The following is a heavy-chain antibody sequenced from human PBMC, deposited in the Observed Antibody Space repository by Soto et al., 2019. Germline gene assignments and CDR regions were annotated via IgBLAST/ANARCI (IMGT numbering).Heavy chain of an antibody. CDR3: ARWTYCGGDCYWLDF. J-gene: IGHJ4*02. Sequence: SETLSLTCTVSGGSISSSSYYWGWIRQPPGKGLEWIGSIFYSGSTYYNPSLKSRVTISVDTSKNQFSLKLSSVTAADTAMYYCARWTYCGGDCYWLDFWGQGTLVTVSS. V-gene: IGHV4-39*01. CDR2: IFYSGST. CDR1: GGSISSSSYY. D-gene: IGHD2-21*02.